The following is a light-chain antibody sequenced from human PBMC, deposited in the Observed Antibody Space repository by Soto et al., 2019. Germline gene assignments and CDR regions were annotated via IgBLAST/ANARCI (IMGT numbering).Light chain of an antibody. V-gene: IGKV1-5*03. J-gene: IGKJ4*01. CDR1: QSISSW. Sequence: DIQMTQSPSTLSASVGDRVTITCRASQSISSWLAWYQQKPGKAPNLLIYKASSLESGVPSRFSGSGYGTEFTLTISRLQPDDFATYYCQQYNSYPLTFGGGTKLEIK. CDR3: QQYNSYPLT. CDR2: KAS.